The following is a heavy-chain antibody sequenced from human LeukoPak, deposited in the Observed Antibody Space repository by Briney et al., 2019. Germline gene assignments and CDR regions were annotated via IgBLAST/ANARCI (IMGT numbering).Heavy chain of an antibody. D-gene: IGHD4-17*01. V-gene: IGHV1-69*13. Sequence: SVKVSCKASGGTFSSYAISWVRQAPGQGLEWMGGIIPIFGTANYAQKFQGRVTITADESTSTAYMELSSLRSEDTAVYYCARDKYGDYLGLLYYWGQGTLVTVSS. CDR3: ARDKYGDYLGLLYY. J-gene: IGHJ4*02. CDR2: IIPIFGTA. CDR1: GGTFSSYA.